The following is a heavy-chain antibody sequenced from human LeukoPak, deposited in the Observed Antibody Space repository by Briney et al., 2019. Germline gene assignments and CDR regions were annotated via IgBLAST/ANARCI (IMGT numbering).Heavy chain of an antibody. CDR2: IYHSGST. V-gene: IGHV4-38-2*02. Sequence: SETLSLTCTVSGYSISSGYYWGWIRQPPGKGLEWIGSIYHSGSTYYNPSLKSRVTISVDTSKNQFSLKLSSVTAADTAVYYCARKRITMVRGVITYFDYWGQGTLVTVSS. J-gene: IGHJ4*02. CDR1: GYSISSGYY. D-gene: IGHD3-10*01. CDR3: ARKRITMVRGVITYFDY.